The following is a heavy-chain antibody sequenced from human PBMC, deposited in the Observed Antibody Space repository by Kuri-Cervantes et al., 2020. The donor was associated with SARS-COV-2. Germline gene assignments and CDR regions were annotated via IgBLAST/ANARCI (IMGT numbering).Heavy chain of an antibody. CDR3: ARVLFFGVDEGGWFDP. V-gene: IGHV3-11*04. D-gene: IGHD3-3*01. J-gene: IGHJ5*02. CDR2: ISSSSSTI. Sequence: GGSLRLSCAASGFTFSDCYVNWVRQAPGKGLEWVSYISSSSSTIYYADSVKGRFTISRDNAKNSLYLQMNSLRDEDTAVYYCARVLFFGVDEGGWFDPWGQGTLVTVSS. CDR1: GFTFSDCY.